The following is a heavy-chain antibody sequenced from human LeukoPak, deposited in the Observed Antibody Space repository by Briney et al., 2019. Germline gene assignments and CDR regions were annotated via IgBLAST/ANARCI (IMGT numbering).Heavy chain of an antibody. D-gene: IGHD4-23*01. J-gene: IGHJ2*01. CDR3: ARGLRGTVDWYFDL. CDR2: IYTSGTT. CDR1: GGSISSGSYY. Sequence: PSETLSLTCTVSGGSISSGSYYWSWIRQPAGKGLEWIGRIYTSGTTNYNPSLRSRVTISVDTSKNQFSLKLSSVTAADTAVYYCARGLRGTVDWYFDLWGRGTLVTVSS. V-gene: IGHV4-61*02.